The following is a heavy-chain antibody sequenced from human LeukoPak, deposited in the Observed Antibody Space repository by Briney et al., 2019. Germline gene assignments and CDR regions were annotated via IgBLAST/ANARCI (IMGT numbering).Heavy chain of an antibody. CDR2: ISYDGSNK. Sequence: GGSLRLSCAASGFTFSSYGMHWVRQAPGKGLEWVAVISYDGSNKYYADSVKGRFTISRDNSKNTLYLQMNSLRAEDTAVYYCARDFHGSGSYFSTYYYYGMDVWGQGTTVTVSS. D-gene: IGHD3-10*01. J-gene: IGHJ6*02. CDR1: GFTFSSYG. CDR3: ARDFHGSGSYFSTYYYYGMDV. V-gene: IGHV3-30*03.